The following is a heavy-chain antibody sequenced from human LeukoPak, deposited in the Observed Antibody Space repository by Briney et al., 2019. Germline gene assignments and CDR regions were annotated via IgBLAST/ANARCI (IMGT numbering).Heavy chain of an antibody. CDR2: INPNSGGT. D-gene: IGHD2-2*01. CDR3: ARGTRGGDIVVVPAAKEAYDYFDY. CDR1: GYTFTGYY. V-gene: IGHV1-2*04. Sequence: RASVKVSCKASGYTFTGYYMHWVRQAPGQGLEWMGWINPNSGGTNYAQKFQGWVTMTRDTSISTAYMELSRLRSDDTAVYYCARGTRGGDIVVVPAAKEAYDYFDYWGQGTLVTVSS. J-gene: IGHJ4*02.